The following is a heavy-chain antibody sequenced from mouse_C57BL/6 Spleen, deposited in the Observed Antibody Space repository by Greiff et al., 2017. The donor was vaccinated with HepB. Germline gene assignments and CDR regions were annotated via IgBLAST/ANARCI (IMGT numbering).Heavy chain of an antibody. Sequence: VQLQQSGAELVKAGASVKMSCKASGYTFTSYWMHWVKQRLGQGLEWFAETNPTNGRTNYNEKFKSKATLTEDKSSSTAYMLLIGPTFEDSAVYYCARIKKIVATYFDYWGQGTTLTVSS. CDR3: ARIKKIVATYFDY. D-gene: IGHD1-1*01. V-gene: IGHV1S81*02. CDR2: TNPTNGRT. J-gene: IGHJ2*01. CDR1: GYTFTSYW.